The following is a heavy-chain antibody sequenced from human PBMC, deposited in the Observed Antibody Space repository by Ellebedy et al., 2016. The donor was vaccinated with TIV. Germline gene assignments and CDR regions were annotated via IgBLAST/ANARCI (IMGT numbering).Heavy chain of an antibody. D-gene: IGHD5-12*01. V-gene: IGHV3-30-3*01. Sequence: GESLKISCAASGFTFGSYAMHWVRQAPGKGLEWVAVISYDGSITHYADSVKGRLTISRDNSKDTLFLQMRSLRVEDTAVYYCARDPFDSDYDYRFDSWGQGTLVTVSS. CDR1: GFTFGSYA. CDR3: ARDPFDSDYDYRFDS. CDR2: ISYDGSIT. J-gene: IGHJ4*02.